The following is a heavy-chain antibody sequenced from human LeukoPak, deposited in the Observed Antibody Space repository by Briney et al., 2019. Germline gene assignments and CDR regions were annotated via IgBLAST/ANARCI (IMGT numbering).Heavy chain of an antibody. CDR1: GGTFSSYA. CDR2: IIPIFGTA. CDR3: ARVGCSGGSCYSLDNYYYYGMDV. J-gene: IGHJ6*02. Sequence: GASVTVSFKASGGTFSSYAISWVRQAPGQGLEWMGGIIPIFGTANYAQKFQGRVTITADESTSTAYMELSSLRSEDTAVYYCARVGCSGGSCYSLDNYYYYGMDVWGQGTTVTVSS. D-gene: IGHD2-15*01. V-gene: IGHV1-69*13.